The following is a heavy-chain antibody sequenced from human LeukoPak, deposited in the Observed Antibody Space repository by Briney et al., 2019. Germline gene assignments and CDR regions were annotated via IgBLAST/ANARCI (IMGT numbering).Heavy chain of an antibody. Sequence: GRSLRLSCAASGFTFDDYAMHWVRQAPGKGLEWVAVISYDGSNKYYADSVKGRFTISRDNSKNTLYLQMNSLRAEDTAVYYCAKGLRGSGMGWFDPWGQGTLVTVSS. D-gene: IGHD3-10*01. CDR1: GFTFDDYA. J-gene: IGHJ5*02. V-gene: IGHV3-30*18. CDR3: AKGLRGSGMGWFDP. CDR2: ISYDGSNK.